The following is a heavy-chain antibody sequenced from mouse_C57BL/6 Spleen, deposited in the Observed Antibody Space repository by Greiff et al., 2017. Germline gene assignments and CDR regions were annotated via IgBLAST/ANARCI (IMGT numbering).Heavy chain of an antibody. D-gene: IGHD1-1*01. V-gene: IGHV1-39*01. CDR3: ARQGFITTVVAKWYFDV. CDR2: INPNYGTT. Sequence: EVQLQQSGPELVKPGASVKISCKASGYSFTDYNMNWVKQSNGKSLEWIGVINPNYGTTSYNQKFKGKATLTVDQSSSTAYMQLNSLTSEDSAVYYCARQGFITTVVAKWYFDVWGTGTTVTVSS. CDR1: GYSFTDYN. J-gene: IGHJ1*03.